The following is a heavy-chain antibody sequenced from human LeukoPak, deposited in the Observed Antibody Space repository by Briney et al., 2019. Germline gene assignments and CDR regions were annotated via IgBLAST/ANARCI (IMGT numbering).Heavy chain of an antibody. V-gene: IGHV4-59*01. CDR1: GGSISSYY. CDR3: TRGSIAYYYMDV. J-gene: IGHJ6*03. CDR2: IYYSGST. D-gene: IGHD3-22*01. Sequence: PSETLSLTCTVSGGSISSYYWNWIRQPPGKGLEWIGNIYYSGSTDYNPSLKSRVTISVDTSKNQFSLKLSSVTAADTAVYYCTRGSIAYYYMDVWGKGTTVTISS.